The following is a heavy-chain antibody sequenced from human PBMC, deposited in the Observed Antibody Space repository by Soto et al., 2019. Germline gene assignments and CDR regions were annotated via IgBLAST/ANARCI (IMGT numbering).Heavy chain of an antibody. CDR3: ARSQGGSSSLDIYYYYYYGMDV. V-gene: IGHV1-69*01. Sequence: QVQLVQSGAEVQKPGSSVKVSCKAPGGTFSSYAISWVRQAPGQGLEWMGGIIPIFGTAKYEQKFQGRVTITGDESTSTGYMELSSLRSEDTAVYYCARSQGGSSSLDIYYYYYYGMDVWGQGTTVTVSS. CDR2: IIPIFGTA. D-gene: IGHD2-15*01. J-gene: IGHJ6*02. CDR1: GGTFSSYA.